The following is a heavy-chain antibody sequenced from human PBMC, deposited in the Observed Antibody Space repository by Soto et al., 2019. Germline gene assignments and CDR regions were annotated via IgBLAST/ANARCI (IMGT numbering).Heavy chain of an antibody. CDR1: GFTVSSNH. CDR2: IYSGGST. D-gene: IGHD4-17*01. J-gene: IGHJ4*02. CDR3: ARSGPYGDYDY. V-gene: IGHV3-66*01. Sequence: EVQLVESGGGLVQPGGSLRLSCAASGFTVSSNHMSWVRQAPGKGLEWVSVIYSGGSTYYADSVKGRFTISRDNSKNTVYLQMDSLRAEDTAVYYCARSGPYGDYDYWGQGTLVTVSS.